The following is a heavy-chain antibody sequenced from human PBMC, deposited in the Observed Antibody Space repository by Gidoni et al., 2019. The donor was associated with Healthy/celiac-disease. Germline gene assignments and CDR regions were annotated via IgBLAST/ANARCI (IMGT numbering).Heavy chain of an antibody. CDR2: IYSGGST. J-gene: IGHJ6*02. V-gene: IGHV3-53*02. CDR3: GYGRDYYYGMDV. D-gene: IGHD3-16*01. Sequence: EVQLVETGGGLIQPGGSLSLSCAASGFTVSSNYMSWVRQAPGKGLEWVSVIYSGGSTYYADSVKGRFTISRDNSKNTLYLQMNSLRAEDTAVYYCGYGRDYYYGMDVWGQGTTVTVSS. CDR1: GFTVSSNY.